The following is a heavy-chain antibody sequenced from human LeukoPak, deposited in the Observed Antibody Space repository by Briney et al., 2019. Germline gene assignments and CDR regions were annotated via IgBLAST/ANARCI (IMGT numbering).Heavy chain of an antibody. CDR3: ARHYFGGIPFDY. D-gene: IGHD4-23*01. Sequence: PSETLSLTCNVSGGSISNDYWSWIRQPPGKGLEWIGYIYYSGSTNYNPSLKSRVTISVDTSKNQFSLKLSSVTAADTAVYYCARHYFGGIPFDYWGQGTLVTVSS. CDR1: GGSISNDY. V-gene: IGHV4-59*08. J-gene: IGHJ4*02. CDR2: IYYSGST.